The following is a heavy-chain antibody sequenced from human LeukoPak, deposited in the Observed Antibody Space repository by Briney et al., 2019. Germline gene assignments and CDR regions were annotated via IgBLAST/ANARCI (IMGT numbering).Heavy chain of an antibody. Sequence: GGSLRLSCAASGFTFDDHGMSWVRQPPGKGLEWVGRIRSKANSYATAYAASVKGRFTISRDDSKNTAYLQMNSLKTEDTAVYYCTRHRSPVGIAVAELTNWGQGTLVTVSS. CDR3: TRHRSPVGIAVAELTN. CDR2: IRSKANSYAT. D-gene: IGHD6-19*01. CDR1: GFTFDDHG. J-gene: IGHJ4*02. V-gene: IGHV3-73*01.